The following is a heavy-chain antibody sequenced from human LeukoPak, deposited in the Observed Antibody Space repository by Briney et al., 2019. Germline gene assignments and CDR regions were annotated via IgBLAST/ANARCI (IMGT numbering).Heavy chain of an antibody. Sequence: PSETLSLTCTVSGGSISSYYWSWIRQPPGKGLEWIGYIYYSGSTNYNPSLKSRVTISVNTSKNQFSLKLSSVTAADTAVYYCARVLIVGATMYYFDYWGQGTLVTVSS. CDR3: ARVLIVGATMYYFDY. D-gene: IGHD1-26*01. CDR1: GGSISSYY. V-gene: IGHV4-59*01. CDR2: IYYSGST. J-gene: IGHJ4*02.